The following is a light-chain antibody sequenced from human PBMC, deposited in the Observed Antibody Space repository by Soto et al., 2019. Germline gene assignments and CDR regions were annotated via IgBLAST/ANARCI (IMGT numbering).Light chain of an antibody. CDR2: AAS. Sequence: AIPMTQSPSSLSASVGDRVTITCRASQGIRNHLGWYQQKPGRAPQLLIFAASNLQSGVPSRFSGSGSGTDFTLSISSLQPEDFATYYCLQDYTYPRTFGQGTKVEI. J-gene: IGKJ1*01. CDR3: LQDYTYPRT. CDR1: QGIRNH. V-gene: IGKV1-6*01.